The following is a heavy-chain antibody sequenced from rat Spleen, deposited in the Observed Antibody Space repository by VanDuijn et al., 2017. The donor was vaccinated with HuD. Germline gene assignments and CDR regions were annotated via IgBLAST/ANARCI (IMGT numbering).Heavy chain of an antibody. Sequence: EVQLVKSDGGLVRPGRSLKLSCATSGFTFTDFYMAWVRQAPTKGLEWVATISYDGNSIYYRDSVKGRFTISRDNAQSTLYLQMDSLRSEDTATYYCARAGYLRDWYFDFWGPGTMVTVSS. V-gene: IGHV5-29*01. CDR1: GFTFTDFY. J-gene: IGHJ1*01. CDR3: ARAGYLRDWYFDF. D-gene: IGHD2-2*01. CDR2: ISYDGNSI.